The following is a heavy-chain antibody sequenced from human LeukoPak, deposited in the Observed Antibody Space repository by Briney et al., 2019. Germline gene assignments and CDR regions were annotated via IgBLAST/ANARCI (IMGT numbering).Heavy chain of an antibody. CDR1: GFTFSSYA. CDR2: ISGSGGST. CDR3: AKDRLMGSSWYYLDY. D-gene: IGHD6-13*01. J-gene: IGHJ4*02. Sequence: GGSLRLPCAASGFTFSSYAMSWVRQAPGKGLEWVSTISGSGGSTYYVDSVKGRFTISRDNSKNTLYLQMYSLRAEDTAVYYCAKDRLMGSSWYYLDYWGQGTLITVSS. V-gene: IGHV3-23*01.